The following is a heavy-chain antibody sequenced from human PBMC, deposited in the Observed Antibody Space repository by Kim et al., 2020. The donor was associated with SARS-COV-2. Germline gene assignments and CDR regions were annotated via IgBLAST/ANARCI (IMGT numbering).Heavy chain of an antibody. V-gene: IGHV4-39*01. D-gene: IGHD3-16*01. J-gene: IGHJ4*02. CDR3: TRPHPPSAWFWVY. Sequence: SNPPLKSHVNISVDTSKNQFSLKLSSVTAADTAVYYCTRPHPPSAWFWVYWGQGTLVTVSS.